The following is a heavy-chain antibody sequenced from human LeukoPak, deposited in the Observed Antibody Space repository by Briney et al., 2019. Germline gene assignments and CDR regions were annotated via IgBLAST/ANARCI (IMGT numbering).Heavy chain of an antibody. J-gene: IGHJ2*01. CDR3: ARAGCSGGSCYHWYFDL. D-gene: IGHD2-15*01. CDR1: GGSISSGGYS. CDR2: IYHSGST. Sequence: SETLSLTCAVSGGSISSGGYSWSWIRQPPGKGLEWIGYIYHSGSTHYNPSLKSRVTISVDRSKNQFSLKLSSVTAADTAVYYCARAGCSGGSCYHWYFDLWGRGTLVTVSS. V-gene: IGHV4-30-2*01.